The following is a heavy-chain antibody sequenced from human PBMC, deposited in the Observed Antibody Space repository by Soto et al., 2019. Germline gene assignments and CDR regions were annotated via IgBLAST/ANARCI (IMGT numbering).Heavy chain of an antibody. CDR3: ARDTRQDFWSGYYRYYGMDV. CDR1: GFTFSDYY. V-gene: IGHV3-11*06. Sequence: GVSLRLSCAASGFTFSDYYMSWIRQAPGKGLEWVSYISSSSSYTNYADSVKGRFTISRDNAKNSLYLQMNSLRAEDTAVDYCARDTRQDFWSGYYRYYGMDVWGQGTTATVS. D-gene: IGHD3-3*01. J-gene: IGHJ6*02. CDR2: ISSSSSYT.